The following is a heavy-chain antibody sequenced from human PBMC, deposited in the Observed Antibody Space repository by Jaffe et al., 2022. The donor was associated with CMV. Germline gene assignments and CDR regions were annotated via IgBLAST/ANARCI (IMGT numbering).Heavy chain of an antibody. J-gene: IGHJ4*02. V-gene: IGHV1-46*01. CDR3: ARDLDSSGWYFGRYFDY. CDR2: INPSGGST. D-gene: IGHD6-19*01. CDR1: GYTFTSYY. Sequence: QVQLVQSGAEVKKPGASVKVSCKASGYTFTSYYMHWVRQAPGQGLEWMGIINPSGGSTSYAQKFQGRVTMTRDTSTSTVYMELSSLRSEDTAVYYCARDLDSSGWYFGRYFDYWGQGTLVTVSS.